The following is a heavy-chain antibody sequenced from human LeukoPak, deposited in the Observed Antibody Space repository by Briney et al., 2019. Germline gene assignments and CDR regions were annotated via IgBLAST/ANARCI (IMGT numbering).Heavy chain of an antibody. CDR2: IKEDGSEK. CDR3: ARQRFCDY. Sequence: GGSLRLSCAASGFTFSSYWMNWVRQAPGKGLEWVANIKEDGSEKYYVDSVKGRFTISRDNAKNTLYLQMDSLRAEDTAVYYCARQRFCDYWGQGTLVTVCS. D-gene: IGHD3-3*01. J-gene: IGHJ4*02. CDR1: GFTFSSYW. V-gene: IGHV3-7*01.